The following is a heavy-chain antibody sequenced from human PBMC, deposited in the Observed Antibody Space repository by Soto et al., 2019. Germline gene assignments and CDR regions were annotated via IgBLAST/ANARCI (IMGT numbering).Heavy chain of an antibody. Sequence: GGSLRLSCAASGFTFSSYAMHWVRQAPGKGLEYVSAISSNGGSTYYANSVKGRFTISRDNSKNTLYLQMGSLRAEDMAVYYCARAANPIAAADYYYYYYYMDVWGKGTTVTVSS. CDR1: GFTFSSYA. D-gene: IGHD6-13*01. CDR2: ISSNGGST. CDR3: ARAANPIAAADYYYYYYYMDV. J-gene: IGHJ6*03. V-gene: IGHV3-64*01.